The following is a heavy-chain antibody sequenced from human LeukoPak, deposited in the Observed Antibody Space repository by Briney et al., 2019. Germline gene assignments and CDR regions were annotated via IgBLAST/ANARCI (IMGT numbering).Heavy chain of an antibody. J-gene: IGHJ4*02. D-gene: IGHD3-10*01. CDR1: GYTFTSYA. Sequence: ASVKVSCKASGYTFTSYAMHWVRQAPGQSLEWMGWINAGNGNTKYSQKFQGRVTITRDTSASTAYMELSSLRSEDTAVYYCARGYGSGSIPTDYWGQGTLVTVSS. CDR2: INAGNGNT. V-gene: IGHV1-3*01. CDR3: ARGYGSGSIPTDY.